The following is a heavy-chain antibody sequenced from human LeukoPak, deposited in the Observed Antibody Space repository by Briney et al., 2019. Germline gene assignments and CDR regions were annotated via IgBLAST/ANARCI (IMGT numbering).Heavy chain of an antibody. CDR3: ARGGAIDY. CDR1: GGSIXSGGYY. CDR2: IXXXXXX. D-gene: IGHD1-26*01. Sequence: SETLSLTCTVSGGSIXSGGYYWSWIRQHPGKGLEWIGYIXXXXXXXXXXSXKSRXXXXVDXSKXQFSLKLSSVTAADTAVYYCARGGAIDYWGQGTLVTVSS. J-gene: IGHJ4*02. V-gene: IGHV4-31*03.